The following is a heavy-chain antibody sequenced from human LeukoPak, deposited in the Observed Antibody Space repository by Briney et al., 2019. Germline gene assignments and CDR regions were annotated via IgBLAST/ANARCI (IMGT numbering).Heavy chain of an antibody. CDR3: AKDVVAAAGLPYYFDY. D-gene: IGHD6-13*01. Sequence: PGGSLRLSCAASGFTFSSYAMSWVRQAPGKGLEWVSAISGSGGSTYYADSVKGRFTISRDNSKNTLYLQMNSLRAEDTAVYYCAKDVVAAAGLPYYFDYWGQGTLVTVSS. CDR1: GFTFSSYA. J-gene: IGHJ4*02. V-gene: IGHV3-23*01. CDR2: ISGSGGST.